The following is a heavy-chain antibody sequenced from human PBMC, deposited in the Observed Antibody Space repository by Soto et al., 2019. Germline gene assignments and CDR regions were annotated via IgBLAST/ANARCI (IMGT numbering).Heavy chain of an antibody. V-gene: IGHV1-3*01. D-gene: IGHD3-10*01. CDR1: GYKFNIYA. CDR2: INAGNGNT. CDR3: ARDWAGLNSYGFDY. J-gene: IGHJ4*02. Sequence: QVQLVQSGAEVKKPGASVKISCRGFGYKFNIYAIHWVRQAPGQRPEWMGWINAGNGNTKYSQNFQDRVIISMDTFASTAYMELSSLRPEDAAVYYCARDWAGLNSYGFDYWGQGTLVTVSS.